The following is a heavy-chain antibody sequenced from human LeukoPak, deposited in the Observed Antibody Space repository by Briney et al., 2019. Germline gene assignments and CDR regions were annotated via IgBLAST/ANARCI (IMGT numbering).Heavy chain of an antibody. CDR2: INHSGST. J-gene: IGHJ4*02. V-gene: IGHV4-34*01. CDR1: GGSFSGYY. Sequence: SETLSLTCAVYGGSFSGYYWSCIRQPPGKGLEWIGEINHSGSTNYNPSLKSRVTISVDTSKNQFSLKLSSVTAADTAVYYCARSSVAGTANFHYWGQATLVTVSS. CDR3: ARSSVAGTANFHY. D-gene: IGHD6-19*01.